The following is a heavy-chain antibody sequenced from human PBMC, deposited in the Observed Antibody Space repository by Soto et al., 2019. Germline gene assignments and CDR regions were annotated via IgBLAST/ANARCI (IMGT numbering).Heavy chain of an antibody. CDR2: INSDGSST. Sequence: EVQLVESGGGLVQPGGSLRLSCAASGFTFSSYWMHWVRQAPGKGLVWVSRINSDGSSTSYADSVKGRFTISRDNAKNTLYLQMNSLRAEDTAVYYCARDGTKQVVTHIFDPWGQGTLVTVSS. V-gene: IGHV3-74*01. J-gene: IGHJ5*02. D-gene: IGHD2-21*02. CDR1: GFTFSSYW. CDR3: ARDGTKQVVTHIFDP.